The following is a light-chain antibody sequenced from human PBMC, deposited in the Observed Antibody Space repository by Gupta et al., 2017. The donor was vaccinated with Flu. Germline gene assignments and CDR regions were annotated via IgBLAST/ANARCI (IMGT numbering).Light chain of an antibody. J-gene: IGKJ1*01. CDR1: QSVSNW. CDR3: QQYDTYWT. Sequence: SPSTLAASVGDRVTITCRASQSVSNWLAWYQQKPGKAPKLQIYKASSLETGVPSRFSGSGSGTEFTLTISSLQPDDFATYYCQQYDTYWTFGQGTKVEIK. CDR2: KAS. V-gene: IGKV1-5*03.